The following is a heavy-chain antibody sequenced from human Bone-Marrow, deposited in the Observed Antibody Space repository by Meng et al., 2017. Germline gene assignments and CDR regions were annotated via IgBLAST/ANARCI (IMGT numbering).Heavy chain of an antibody. V-gene: IGHV1-8*01. J-gene: IGHJ4*02. D-gene: IGHD4-17*01. Sequence: GAEVNNLVGPDNVPCKASEDIFIEYDINWGRHPTGQGLEWMGWMNPKNGTTGYAQKFQGRVTMTRDTSITTAYMELSSLPSEDTALYYCARVGRSGDSSKFDYDSWGQGTLVTVSS. CDR3: ARVGRSGDSSKFDYDS. CDR1: EDIFIEYD. CDR2: MNPKNGTT.